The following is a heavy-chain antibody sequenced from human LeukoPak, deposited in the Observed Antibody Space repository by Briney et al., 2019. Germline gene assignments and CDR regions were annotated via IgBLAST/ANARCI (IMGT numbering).Heavy chain of an antibody. D-gene: IGHD3-22*01. CDR2: IYYSGST. Sequence: SETLSLTCTVSGGSISGYYWSWIRQHPGKGLEWIGYIYYSGSTYYNPSLKSRVTISVGTSKNQFSLKLSSVTAADTAVYYCARAPYYYDSSGRFDYWGQGTLVTVSS. CDR1: GGSISGYY. J-gene: IGHJ4*02. CDR3: ARAPYYYDSSGRFDY. V-gene: IGHV4-31*03.